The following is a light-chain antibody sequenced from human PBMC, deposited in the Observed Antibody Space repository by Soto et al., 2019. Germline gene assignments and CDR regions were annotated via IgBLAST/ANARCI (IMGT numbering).Light chain of an antibody. CDR1: QSVSSY. J-gene: IGKJ1*01. Sequence: EIVLTQSPATLSLSPGERATLSCRASQSVSSYLAWYQQKPGQPPRLLIYGAFNRAAGIPARFSGSGSGTDFTLTISSLEPEDFAVYYCQQRSNWPRTFGQGTKV. V-gene: IGKV3-11*01. CDR3: QQRSNWPRT. CDR2: GAF.